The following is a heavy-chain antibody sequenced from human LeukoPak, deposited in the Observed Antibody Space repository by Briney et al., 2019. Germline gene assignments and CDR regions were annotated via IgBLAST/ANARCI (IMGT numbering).Heavy chain of an antibody. V-gene: IGHV4-39*07. CDR2: IYYSGST. CDR3: AHTVTTSGVAFDI. CDR1: GGSISSSSYY. J-gene: IGHJ3*02. D-gene: IGHD4-17*01. Sequence: SETLSLTCTVSGGSISSSSYYWGWIRQPPGKGLEWIGSIYYSGSTYYNPSLKSRVTISVDTSKNQFSLKLSSVTAADTAVYYCAHTVTTSGVAFDIWGRGTMVTVSS.